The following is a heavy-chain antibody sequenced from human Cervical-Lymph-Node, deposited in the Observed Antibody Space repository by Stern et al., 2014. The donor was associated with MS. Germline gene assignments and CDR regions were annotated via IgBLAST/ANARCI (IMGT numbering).Heavy chain of an antibody. J-gene: IGHJ4*02. CDR2: ISDDGRYK. D-gene: IGHD1-26*01. CDR3: AKGGSGSYLD. CDR1: GFVFRRYA. Sequence: VHLVESGGGVVQPGRSLRLSCAASGFVFRRYALHWVRQAPGKGLEWVALISDDGRYKYYTDSVKGRFTVSRDNSNNTVDLEMNSLRLEDTAVYYCAKGGSGSYLDWGQGSLVTVSS. V-gene: IGHV3-30*04.